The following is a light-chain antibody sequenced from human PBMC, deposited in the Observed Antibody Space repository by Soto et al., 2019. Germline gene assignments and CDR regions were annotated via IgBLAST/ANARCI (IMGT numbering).Light chain of an antibody. J-gene: IGKJ4*01. CDR2: SAS. CDR3: LQDNSFPLT. V-gene: IGKV1-6*01. Sequence: AIQMTQSPSSLSASVGDRVTITCRASQAIGSDLGWYQQKPGKAPKVLIYSASSLQSGVPSRFSGSGSGTDFTLTISNLRPEDFASYYCLQDNSFPLTFGGGTKVEMK. CDR1: QAIGSD.